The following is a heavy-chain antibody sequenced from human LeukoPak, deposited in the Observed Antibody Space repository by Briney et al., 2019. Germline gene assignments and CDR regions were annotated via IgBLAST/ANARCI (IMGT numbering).Heavy chain of an antibody. D-gene: IGHD7-27*01. CDR3: EAWGPA. J-gene: IGHJ6*02. Sequence: PGGSLRLSCAASGFTFSNYWMSWVRQAPGKGLEWVANIKKDGSAKYYVDSVKGRFTISRDNAKNSLFLQMNSLRADDTAVYYCEAWGPAWGPGTTVSVSS. V-gene: IGHV3-7*05. CDR1: GFTFSNYW. CDR2: IKKDGSAK.